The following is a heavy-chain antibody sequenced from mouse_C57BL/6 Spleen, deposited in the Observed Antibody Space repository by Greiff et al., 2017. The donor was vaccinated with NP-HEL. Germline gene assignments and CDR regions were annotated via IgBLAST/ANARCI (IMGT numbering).Heavy chain of an antibody. V-gene: IGHV5-17*01. CDR2: ISSGSSTI. J-gene: IGHJ4*01. CDR3: ATGDAMDY. Sequence: VHVKQSGGGLVKPGGSLKLSCAASGFTFSDYGMHWVRQAPEKGLEWVAYISSGSSTIYYADTVKGRFTISRDNAKNTLFLQMTSLRSEDTAMYYCATGDAMDYWGQGTSVTVSS. CDR1: GFTFSDYG.